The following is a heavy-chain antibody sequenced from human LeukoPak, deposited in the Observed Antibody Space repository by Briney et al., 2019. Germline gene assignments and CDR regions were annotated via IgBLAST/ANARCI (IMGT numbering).Heavy chain of an antibody. CDR3: ARAPLSIAARPEYFDY. D-gene: IGHD6-6*01. CDR2: IYYSGST. J-gene: IGHJ4*02. Sequence: SETLSLTCTVSGVSISSYYWSWIRQPPGKGLEWIGYIYYSGSTNYNPSLKSRVTISVDTSKNQFSLKLSSVTAADTAVYYCARAPLSIAARPEYFDYWGQGTLVTVSS. V-gene: IGHV4-59*01. CDR1: GVSISSYY.